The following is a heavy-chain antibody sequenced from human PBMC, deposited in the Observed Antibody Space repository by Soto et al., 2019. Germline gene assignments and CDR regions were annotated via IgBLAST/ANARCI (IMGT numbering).Heavy chain of an antibody. CDR3: ARRGGVGYDFYHYYVMAV. D-gene: IGHD5-12*01. J-gene: IGHJ6*02. Sequence: GESLKISCKGSGYSFTSYWIGWVRQMPGKGLEWMGIIYPGVSDTRYSPSFQGQVTISADKSISTAYLQWSSLKASDTAMYYCARRGGVGYDFYHYYVMAVGGQGSTVTAS. V-gene: IGHV5-51*01. CDR2: IYPGVSDT. CDR1: GYSFTSYW.